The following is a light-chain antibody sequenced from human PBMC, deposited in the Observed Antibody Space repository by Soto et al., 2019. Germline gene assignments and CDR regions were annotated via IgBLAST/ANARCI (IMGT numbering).Light chain of an antibody. Sequence: IRITQSPYPLSASVAYRVTITSRASQSISSWLAWYQQKPAKAPKHLIYKASSLESGVQSRFSGSGSATAFTLTISSLQPDDFATYYCQHYNSYSGTFGQGSKA. CDR3: QHYNSYSGT. CDR2: KAS. V-gene: IGKV1-5*03. J-gene: IGKJ1*01. CDR1: QSISSW.